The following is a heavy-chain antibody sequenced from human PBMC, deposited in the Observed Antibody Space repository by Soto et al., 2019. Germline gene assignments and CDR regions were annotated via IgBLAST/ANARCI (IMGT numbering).Heavy chain of an antibody. V-gene: IGHV3-7*01. CDR3: ARSQATRRGYQLLYYYYYYYMDV. CDR1: GFTFSSYW. Sequence: GGSLRLSCAASGFTFSSYWMSWVRQAPGKGLEWVANIKQDGSEKYYVDSVKGRFTISRDNAKNSLYLQMNSLRAEDTAVYYCARSQATRRGYQLLYYYYYYYMDVWGKGTTVTVSS. D-gene: IGHD2-2*01. J-gene: IGHJ6*03. CDR2: IKQDGSEK.